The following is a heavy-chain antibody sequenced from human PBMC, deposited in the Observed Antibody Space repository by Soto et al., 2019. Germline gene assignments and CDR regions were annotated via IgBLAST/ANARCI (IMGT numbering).Heavy chain of an antibody. D-gene: IGHD1-20*01. Sequence: QGQLVGSGGGVVQPGRSLRLSCVASGFDFKTYGMHWVRQAPGKGLGWVAVIGFDGTNIHYSDSVRGRFSISRDNSENTVSLQMNSLRVEDTALYYCVRTACVINNCSYRGVRWGQGTLVTV. CDR2: IGFDGTNI. CDR1: GFDFKTYG. V-gene: IGHV3-33*01. J-gene: IGHJ4*02. CDR3: VRTACVINNCSYRGVR.